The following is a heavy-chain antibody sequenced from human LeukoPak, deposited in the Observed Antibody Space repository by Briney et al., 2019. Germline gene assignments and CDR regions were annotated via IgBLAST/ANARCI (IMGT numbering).Heavy chain of an antibody. CDR3: ARSLRAFAALDY. CDR2: INPNSGGT. CDR1: GYTFTSYG. D-gene: IGHD4-17*01. V-gene: IGHV1-2*02. Sequence: GASVKVSCKASGYTFTSYGISWVRQAPGQGLEWMGWINPNSGGTNYAQKFQGRVTMTRDTSISTAYMELSRLRSDDTAVYYCARSLRAFAALDYWGQGTLVTVSS. J-gene: IGHJ4*02.